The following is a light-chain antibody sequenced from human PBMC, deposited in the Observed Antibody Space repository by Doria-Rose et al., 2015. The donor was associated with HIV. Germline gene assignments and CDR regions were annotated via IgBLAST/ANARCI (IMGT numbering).Light chain of an antibody. Sequence: DIQMTQSPSSLSASVGDRVTITCRASQGIDNSLAWYQQKPGRAPKLLLYAASRLESGVPSRFGGIGSGTDYTLTISCLQPEDFAFYYCQHYYGPPATFGGGTKVEIK. CDR1: QGIDNS. CDR3: QHYYGPPAT. J-gene: IGKJ4*01. CDR2: AAS. V-gene: IGKV1-NL1*01.